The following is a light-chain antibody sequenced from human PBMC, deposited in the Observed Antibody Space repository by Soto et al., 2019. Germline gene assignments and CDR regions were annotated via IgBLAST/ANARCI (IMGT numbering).Light chain of an antibody. Sequence: QSVLTQPPSVSGAPGQRVTISCTGSSSNIGAGYDVHWYQQLPGTAPKLLIYGNNNRPSGVPDRVSGSKSGTSASLAITGRQAADEADYYCQSYDSSLSGYVFGSGTKVTVL. V-gene: IGLV1-40*01. CDR1: SSNIGAGYD. J-gene: IGLJ1*01. CDR2: GNN. CDR3: QSYDSSLSGYV.